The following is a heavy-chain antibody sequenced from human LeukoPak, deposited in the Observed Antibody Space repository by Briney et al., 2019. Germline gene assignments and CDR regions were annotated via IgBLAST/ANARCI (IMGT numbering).Heavy chain of an antibody. CDR1: GFTFSSYG. Sequence: GGSLRLSCAASGFTFSSYGMHWVRQAPGKGLEWVAVISYDGSNKYYADSVKGRFTISRDNSKNTLYLQMNSLRAEDTAVYYCAKDLARIQLWLGYYYGMDVWGQGTTVTVSS. CDR2: ISYDGSNK. CDR3: AKDLARIQLWLGYYYGMDV. V-gene: IGHV3-30*18. J-gene: IGHJ6*02. D-gene: IGHD5-18*01.